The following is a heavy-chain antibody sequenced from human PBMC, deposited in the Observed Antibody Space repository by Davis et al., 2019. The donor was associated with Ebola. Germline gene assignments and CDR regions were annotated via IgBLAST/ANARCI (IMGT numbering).Heavy chain of an antibody. D-gene: IGHD5/OR15-5a*01. CDR2: VSSSGAST. J-gene: IGHJ4*02. V-gene: IGHV3-23*01. Sequence: ESLKISCAASGFTFSNFAMSWVRQGPEKGLEWVSTVSSSGASTYYADAVRGRFTISRDNSKNTLYLQMNSLGIEDTAVYFCARVSDPRTIDYWGQGTLVTVPS. CDR3: ARVSDPRTIDY. CDR1: GFTFSNFA.